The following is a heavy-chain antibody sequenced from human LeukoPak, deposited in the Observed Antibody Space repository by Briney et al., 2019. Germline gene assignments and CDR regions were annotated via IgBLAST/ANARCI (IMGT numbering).Heavy chain of an antibody. CDR1: GYSFTNYG. D-gene: IGHD1-26*01. V-gene: IGHV1-18*01. CDR2: ISAYNGNT. CDR3: ARDRWDGATNSASSPI. J-gene: IGHJ4*02. Sequence: VASVRVSCKASGYSFTNYGISWVRQAPGQGLEWMGWISAYNGNTNYAQKLQGRVTMTTDTSTSTAYMELRSLRSDDTAVYYCARDRWDGATNSASSPIWGQGTLVTVSS.